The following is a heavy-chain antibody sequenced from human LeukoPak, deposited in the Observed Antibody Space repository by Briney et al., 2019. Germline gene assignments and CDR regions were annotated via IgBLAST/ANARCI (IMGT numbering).Heavy chain of an antibody. CDR1: GFTFSSYG. V-gene: IGHV3-30*18. Sequence: GGSLRLSCAASGFTFSSYGMHWVRQAPGKGLEWVAVISYDGSNKYYADFVKGRFTISRDNSKNTLYLQMNSLRAEDTAVYYCAKDFTRSGWYDYWGQGTLVTVSS. CDR3: AKDFTRSGWYDY. CDR2: ISYDGSNK. D-gene: IGHD6-19*01. J-gene: IGHJ4*02.